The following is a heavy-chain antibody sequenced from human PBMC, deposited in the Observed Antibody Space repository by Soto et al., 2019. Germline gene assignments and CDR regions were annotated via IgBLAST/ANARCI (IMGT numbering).Heavy chain of an antibody. Sequence: QVQLVQSGAEVKKPGASVKVSCKASGYTFTSFYMHWVRQAPGQGLEWMGIINPSGTTTDYAQKFQGRVTMTWDTSTSTYYMELSSLTSEDTAVYYCAKPQIARHYYYGMEVWGQGTAVTVSS. CDR3: AKPQIARHYYYGMEV. CDR1: GYTFTSFY. J-gene: IGHJ6*02. CDR2: INPSGTTT. V-gene: IGHV1-46*01.